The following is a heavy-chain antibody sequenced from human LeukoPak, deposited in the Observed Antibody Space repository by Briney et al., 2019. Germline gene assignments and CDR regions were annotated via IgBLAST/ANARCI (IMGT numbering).Heavy chain of an antibody. V-gene: IGHV1-46*03. D-gene: IGHD6-13*01. CDR3: ATTVVSSSWYWDYYYYYMDV. CDR2: INPSGGST. Sequence: ASVKVSCKASGYTFTSYYMHWVRQAPGQGLEWMGIINPSGGSTSYAQKFQGRVTMTRDTSTSTVYMELSSLRSEDTAVYYCATTVVSSSWYWDYYYYYMDVWGKGTTVIVSS. CDR1: GYTFTSYY. J-gene: IGHJ6*03.